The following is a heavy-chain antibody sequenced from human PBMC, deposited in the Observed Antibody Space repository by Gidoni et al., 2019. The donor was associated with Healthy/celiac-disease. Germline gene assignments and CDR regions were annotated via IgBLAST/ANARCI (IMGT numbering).Heavy chain of an antibody. D-gene: IGHD3-22*01. V-gene: IGHV3-23*01. CDR1: GFTFSSYA. CDR2: ISGSGGST. J-gene: IGHJ3*02. CDR3: ANNYYDSSGPVEDAFDI. Sequence: EVQLLESGGGLVQPGGSLRLSCAASGFTFSSYAMSWVRQAPGKGLEWVSAISGSGGSTYYADSVKGRFTISRDNSKNTLYLQMNSLRAEDTAVYYCANNYYDSSGPVEDAFDIWGQGTMVTVSS.